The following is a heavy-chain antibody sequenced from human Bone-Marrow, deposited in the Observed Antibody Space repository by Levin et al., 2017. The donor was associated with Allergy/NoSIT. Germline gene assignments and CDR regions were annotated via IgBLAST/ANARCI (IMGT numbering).Heavy chain of an antibody. V-gene: IGHV3-30*04. CDR1: GFPFTCCS. CDR3: TSDYGGFDP. Sequence: LSLTCAASGFPFTCCSMHWVRQAPGMGLEWVAIISSDGKNEYYADSLKGRFTISRDNSKDTVYLQINSLRPEDTAVYYCTSDYGGFDPWGQGTLVTVSS. CDR2: ISSDGKNE. J-gene: IGHJ5*02. D-gene: IGHD4/OR15-4a*01.